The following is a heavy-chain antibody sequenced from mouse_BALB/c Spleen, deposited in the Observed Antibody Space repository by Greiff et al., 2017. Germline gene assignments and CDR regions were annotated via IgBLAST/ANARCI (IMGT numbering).Heavy chain of an antibody. CDR3: ANGNLFAY. J-gene: IGHJ3*01. Sequence: EVNVVESGGGLVKPGGSLKLSCAASGFTFSDYYMYWVRQTPEKRLEWVATISDGGSYTYYPDSVKGRFTISRDNAKNNLYLQMSSLKSEDTAMYYCANGNLFAYWGQGTLVTVSA. D-gene: IGHD2-1*01. V-gene: IGHV5-4*02. CDR1: GFTFSDYY. CDR2: ISDGGSYT.